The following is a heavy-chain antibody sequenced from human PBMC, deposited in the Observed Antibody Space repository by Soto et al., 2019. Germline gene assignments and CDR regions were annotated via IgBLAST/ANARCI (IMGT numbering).Heavy chain of an antibody. J-gene: IGHJ4*02. D-gene: IGHD5-12*01. CDR2: IYYSGST. V-gene: IGHV4-39*01. CDR3: ARHAGGYSGYDWVDY. Sequence: QLQLQESGPGLVKPSETLSLTCTASGGSISSSSYYWGWIRQPPGKGLEWIGSIYYSGSTYYNPSLKRQVTISVDPSKNQFSLKLSSVTAADTAVYYCARHAGGYSGYDWVDYWGQGTLVTVSS. CDR1: GGSISSSSYY.